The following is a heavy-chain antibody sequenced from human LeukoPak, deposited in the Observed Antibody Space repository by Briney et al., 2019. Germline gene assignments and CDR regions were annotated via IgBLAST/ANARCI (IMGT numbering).Heavy chain of an antibody. J-gene: IGHJ3*02. CDR2: ISSSGSTI. D-gene: IGHD4-17*01. CDR3: AKPDGDYVGQLDAFDI. V-gene: IGHV3-48*03. CDR1: GFTFSSYE. Sequence: GGSLRLSCAASGFTFSSYEMNWVRQAPGKGLEWVSYISSSGSTIYYADSVKGRFTISRDNAKSSLYLQMNSLRAEDTAVFYCAKPDGDYVGQLDAFDIWGQGTMVTVSS.